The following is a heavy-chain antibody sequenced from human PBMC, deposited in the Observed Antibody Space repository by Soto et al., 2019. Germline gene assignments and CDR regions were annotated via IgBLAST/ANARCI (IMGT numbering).Heavy chain of an antibody. V-gene: IGHV3-7*01. J-gene: IGHJ6*03. CDR2: IKQDGSEK. CDR3: ARYYDFWSGPLTRYYYYYMGV. CDR1: GFTFSSYW. Sequence: GGSLRLSCAASGFTFSSYWMSWVRQAPGKGLEWVANIKQDGSEKYYVDSVKGRFTISRDNAENSLYLQMNSLRAEDTAVYYCARYYDFWSGPLTRYYYYYMGVWGKGTTVTVSS. D-gene: IGHD3-3*01.